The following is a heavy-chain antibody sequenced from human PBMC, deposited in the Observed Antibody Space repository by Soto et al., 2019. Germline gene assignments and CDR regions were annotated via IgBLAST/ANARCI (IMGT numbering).Heavy chain of an antibody. CDR3: ARGRIVVVPAAFNWFDP. D-gene: IGHD2-2*01. V-gene: IGHV4-31*03. CDR2: IYYSGST. Sequence: SETLSLTCTVSGGSISSGGYYWSWIRQHPGKGLEWIGYIYYSGSTYYNPSLKSRVTISVDTSKNQFSLKLSSVTAADTAVYYCARGRIVVVPAAFNWFDPWGQGTLVTVS. J-gene: IGHJ5*02. CDR1: GGSISSGGYY.